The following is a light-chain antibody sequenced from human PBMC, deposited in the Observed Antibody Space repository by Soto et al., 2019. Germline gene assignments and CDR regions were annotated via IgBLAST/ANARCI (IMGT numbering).Light chain of an antibody. V-gene: IGLV4-69*01. CDR3: QSFDSALLAYV. Sequence: QPVLTQSPSASASLGASVKLTCTLSSGHSSYAIAWHQKQPEKGPRYLMDLNNDGSHTKGDGIPDRFSGSSSGAERYLIISTLQSEDEADYYCQSFDSALLAYVFGTGTKVTVL. J-gene: IGLJ1*01. CDR2: LNNDGSH. CDR1: SGHSSYA.